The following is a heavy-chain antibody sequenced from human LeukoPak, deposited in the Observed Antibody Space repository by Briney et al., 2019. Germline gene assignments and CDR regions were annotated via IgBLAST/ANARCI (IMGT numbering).Heavy chain of an antibody. CDR2: ISASNGNK. D-gene: IGHD4-17*01. J-gene: IGHJ4*02. Sequence: ASVNLSCKASGYTFTSCGMSWVRQPRGQAREWMGWISASNGNKNYAHKLQGRVSMTTDTSTSTAYMQLRSLRSDGTAVYYWASAPAYRSYGDYGYWGQGTLVTVSS. CDR3: ASAPAYRSYGDYGY. CDR1: GYTFTSCG. V-gene: IGHV1-18*01.